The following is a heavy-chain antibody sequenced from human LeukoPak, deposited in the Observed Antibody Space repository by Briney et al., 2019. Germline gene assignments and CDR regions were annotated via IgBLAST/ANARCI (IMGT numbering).Heavy chain of an antibody. J-gene: IGHJ4*02. Sequence: GGSLRLSCAASGFTFSSYGMHWVRQAPGKGLEWVAFIRYDGSNKYYADSVKGRFTISRDNSKNTLYLQMNSLRAEDTAVYYCAKEGSSWYEGYFDYWGQGTLVTVSS. CDR1: GFTFSSYG. CDR2: IRYDGSNK. V-gene: IGHV3-30*02. D-gene: IGHD6-13*01. CDR3: AKEGSSWYEGYFDY.